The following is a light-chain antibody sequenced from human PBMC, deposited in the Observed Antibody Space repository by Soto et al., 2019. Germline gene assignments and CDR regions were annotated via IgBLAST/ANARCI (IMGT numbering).Light chain of an antibody. CDR2: GAS. J-gene: IGKJ2*01. CDR1: QSVSSN. V-gene: IGKV3-15*01. Sequence: EIVMTQSPATLSVSPGERATLSCRASQSVSSNLAWYQQKPSQAPRLLIYGASTRATGITARFSGSGSGTEFTLTISSLQSEDFAVYYCQQYNNWPPYTFGQGTKLEIK. CDR3: QQYNNWPPYT.